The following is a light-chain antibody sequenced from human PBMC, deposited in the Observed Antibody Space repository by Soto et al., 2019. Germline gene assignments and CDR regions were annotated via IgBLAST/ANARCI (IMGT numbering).Light chain of an antibody. CDR1: QGIRNY. V-gene: IGKV1-27*01. CDR2: AAS. Sequence: DIQMTQSPSSLSASVGDRVTITCRASQGIRNYLAWYHQKPGKVPKVLIYAASSLQSGVPSRFSGSGSGTDFTLTISCLQSEDFATYYCQQYYSYPRTFGQGTKVDIK. CDR3: QQYYSYPRT. J-gene: IGKJ1*01.